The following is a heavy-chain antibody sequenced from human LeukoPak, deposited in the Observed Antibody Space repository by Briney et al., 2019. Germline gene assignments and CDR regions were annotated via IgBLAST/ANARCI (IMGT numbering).Heavy chain of an antibody. CDR3: AKDISKGPYCSGGSCYPLPFLPFDY. CDR2: ISWNSGSI. J-gene: IGHJ4*02. CDR1: GFVFKDYH. Sequence: QAGGSLRLSCAASGFVFKDYHVHWVRQAPGKGLEWVSGISWNSGSIVYADSVKGRFTISRDNAKNSLYLQMNSLRAEDTALYYCAKDISKGPYCSGGSCYPLPFLPFDYWGQGTLVTVSS. D-gene: IGHD2-15*01. V-gene: IGHV3-9*01.